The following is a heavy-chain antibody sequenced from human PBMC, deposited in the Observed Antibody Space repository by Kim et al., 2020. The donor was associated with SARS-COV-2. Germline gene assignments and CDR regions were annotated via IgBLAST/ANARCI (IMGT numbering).Heavy chain of an antibody. CDR2: FTGGTGST. V-gene: IGHV3-23*01. CDR1: GFAFSTYA. CDR3: AKGGVNLGDY. D-gene: IGHD1-26*01. J-gene: IGHJ4*02. Sequence: WGSLRLSCAASGFAFSTYAMTWVRQAPGKGLEWVSTFTGGTGSTSYADSVKGRFTISRDNSKNTLSLQMNSLRVEDTAVYYCAKGGVNLGDYWGQGTLVT.